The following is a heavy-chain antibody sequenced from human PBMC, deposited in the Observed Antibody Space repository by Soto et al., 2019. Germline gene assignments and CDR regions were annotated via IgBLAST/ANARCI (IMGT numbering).Heavy chain of an antibody. Sequence: QVQLVESGGAVVQPGKSLRLSCAASGFTFNNYGMYWVRQAPGKGLGWVAVISYDGSNKYHADSVKGRFTISRDNSKNTLDLQMNSLKAEDTAVYYCAKDIVRYSYGACDYWGQGALVTVSS. D-gene: IGHD5-18*01. CDR2: ISYDGSNK. J-gene: IGHJ4*02. CDR1: GFTFNNYG. CDR3: AKDIVRYSYGACDY. V-gene: IGHV3-30*18.